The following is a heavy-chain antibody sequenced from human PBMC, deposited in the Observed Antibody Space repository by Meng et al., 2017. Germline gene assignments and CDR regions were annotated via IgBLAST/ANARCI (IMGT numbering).Heavy chain of an antibody. D-gene: IGHD6-19*01. CDR1: GGSFSGYY. Sequence: SETLSLTCAVYGGSFSGYYWSWIRQPPGKGLEWIGEINHSGSTNYNPSLKSRVTISVDTSKNQFSLKLSSVTAADTAVYYCVKTGAGTGGGFDYWGQGTLVTVSS. J-gene: IGHJ4*02. V-gene: IGHV4-34*01. CDR2: INHSGST. CDR3: VKTGAGTGGGFDY.